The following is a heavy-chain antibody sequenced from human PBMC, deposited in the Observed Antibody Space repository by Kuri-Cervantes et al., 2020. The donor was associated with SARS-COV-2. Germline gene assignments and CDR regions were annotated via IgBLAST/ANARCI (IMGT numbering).Heavy chain of an antibody. Sequence: SCPASGFPFSSYSMHWVRQAPGTGLEWVAVISYDGSKKYYEDPVKGRLTISRDKSNNTLYLQMNSLRAEDTAVYYCARGVTDLRYYCMDVWGQGTTVTVSS. CDR3: ARGVTDLRYYCMDV. CDR2: ISYDGSKK. V-gene: IGHV3-30*14. J-gene: IGHJ6*02. CDR1: GFPFSSYS. D-gene: IGHD5/OR15-5a*01.